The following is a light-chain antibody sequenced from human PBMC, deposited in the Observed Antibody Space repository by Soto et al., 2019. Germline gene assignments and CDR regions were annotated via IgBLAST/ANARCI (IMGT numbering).Light chain of an antibody. V-gene: IGKV1-27*01. CDR3: QKYNSAHLT. CDR1: QGMAPY. J-gene: IGKJ4*01. Sequence: DVQMTQSPSSLSAFVGDRVTITCRASQGMAPYLAWFQQKPGKVPKLLIYATSTLQSVVPSRFSGSGSVTDFTLTVTSLQPEDVGTYYCQKYNSAHLTFGGGTKVEIK. CDR2: ATS.